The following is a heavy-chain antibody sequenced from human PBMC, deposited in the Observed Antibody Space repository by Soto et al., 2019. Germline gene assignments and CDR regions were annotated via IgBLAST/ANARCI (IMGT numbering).Heavy chain of an antibody. CDR2: ISSSSSYI. J-gene: IGHJ4*02. Sequence: PGGSLRLSCAASGFTFSSYSVNWVRQAPGKGLEWVSSISSSSSYIYYADSVKGRFTISRDNAKNSLYLQMNSLRAEDTAVYYCARELGYCSGGSCYGGRAFDYWGQGTLVTVSS. CDR1: GFTFSSYS. V-gene: IGHV3-21*01. CDR3: ARELGYCSGGSCYGGRAFDY. D-gene: IGHD2-15*01.